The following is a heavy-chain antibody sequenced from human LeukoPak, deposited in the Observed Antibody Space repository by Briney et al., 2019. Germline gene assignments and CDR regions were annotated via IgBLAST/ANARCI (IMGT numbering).Heavy chain of an antibody. J-gene: IGHJ4*02. V-gene: IGHV5-51*01. Sequence: GESLKISCKASGYRFTNYWIAWVRPMPGKGLEWMGITHPGESDTRHSPPFQGQVTISADRSITTAYLQWSSLKASDTAIYYCARLSGPTTDSGFDSWGQGTLVTVSS. D-gene: IGHD3-10*01. CDR2: THPGESDT. CDR3: ARLSGPTTDSGFDS. CDR1: GYRFTNYW.